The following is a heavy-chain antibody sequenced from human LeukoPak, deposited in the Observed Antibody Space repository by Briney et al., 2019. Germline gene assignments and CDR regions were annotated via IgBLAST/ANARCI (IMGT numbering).Heavy chain of an antibody. D-gene: IGHD4-17*01. CDR1: GFTFSSYS. V-gene: IGHV3-21*01. CDR2: ISSSSSYI. CDR3: AREATVTTGKYFQH. Sequence: GSLRLSCAASGFTFSSYSMNWVRQAPGKGLEWVSSISSSSSYIYYADSVKGRFTISRDNAKNSLYLQMNSLRAEDTAVYYCAREATVTTGKYFQHWGQGTLVTVSS. J-gene: IGHJ1*01.